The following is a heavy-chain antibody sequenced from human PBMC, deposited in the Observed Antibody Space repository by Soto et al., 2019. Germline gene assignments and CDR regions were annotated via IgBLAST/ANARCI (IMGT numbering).Heavy chain of an antibody. V-gene: IGHV3-21*01. J-gene: IGHJ5*02. CDR1: GFTFSSYS. D-gene: IGHD3-3*01. CDR2: ISSSSSYI. Sequence: EVQLVESGGGLVKPGGSLRLSCAASGFTFSSYSMNWVRQAPGKGLEWVSSISSSSSYIYYADSVKGRFTISRDNAKNSLYLQMNILRAEDTAVYYCASDRTYDDFWSGSLNWFDPLGQGTLGPVSS. CDR3: ASDRTYDDFWSGSLNWFDP.